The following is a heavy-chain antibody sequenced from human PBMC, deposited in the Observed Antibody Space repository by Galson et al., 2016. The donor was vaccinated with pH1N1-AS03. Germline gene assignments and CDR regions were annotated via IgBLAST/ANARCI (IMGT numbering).Heavy chain of an antibody. CDR3: ARDRGFRPDTFDI. J-gene: IGHJ3*02. CDR2: IIPIFGTV. V-gene: IGHV1-69*05. D-gene: IGHD2-15*01. CDR1: GGTFNSYA. Sequence: SVKVSCKASGGTFNSYAISWVRQAPGQGLEWMGGIIPIFGTVNFAQNVAGRVTMTTDKSTSTVYMELRSLRSDDTAVYYCARDRGFRPDTFDIWGQGTMVTVSS.